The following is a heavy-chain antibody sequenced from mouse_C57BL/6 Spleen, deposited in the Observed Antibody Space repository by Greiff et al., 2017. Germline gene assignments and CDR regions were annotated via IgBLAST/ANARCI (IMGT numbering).Heavy chain of an antibody. CDR3: AKSYYGSSYGAMDY. Sequence: EVQLVESGGGLVKPGGSLKLSCAASGFTFSDYGMHWVRQAPEKGLEWVAYISSGSSTIYYADTVKGRFTIYRDNAKNTLFLQMTSLRSEDTAMYYCAKSYYGSSYGAMDYWGQGTSVTVSS. V-gene: IGHV5-17*01. CDR1: GFTFSDYG. J-gene: IGHJ4*01. CDR2: ISSGSSTI. D-gene: IGHD1-1*01.